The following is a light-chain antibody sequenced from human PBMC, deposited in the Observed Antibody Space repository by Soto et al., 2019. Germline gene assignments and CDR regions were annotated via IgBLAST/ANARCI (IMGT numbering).Light chain of an antibody. CDR1: QSISNL. CDR2: RAS. V-gene: IGKV1-5*03. J-gene: IGKJ1*01. CDR3: QQYESYPWT. Sequence: DIQITQSPFTLSASVGDRVTLTCRACQSISNLLAWYQQKPGKAPRVLIYRASTLETGVPSRFSGSGSGTDFTLTISSLQPDDFATYYCQQYESYPWTFGRGTKVDIK.